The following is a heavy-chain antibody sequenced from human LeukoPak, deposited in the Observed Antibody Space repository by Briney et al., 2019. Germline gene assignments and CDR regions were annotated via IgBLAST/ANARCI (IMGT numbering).Heavy chain of an antibody. J-gene: IGHJ3*02. V-gene: IGHV1-2*06. CDR1: GYTLTAYY. CDR3: ARPHYESSGLYVDAFDI. CDR2: INPNSGGT. D-gene: IGHD3-22*01. Sequence: ASMKVSCKASGYTLTAYYLHWVRQAPGQGLEWIGRINPNSGGTTYAQKFQGRVTMTRDTSIGTAYMELSSLRSDDTAVYYCARPHYESSGLYVDAFDIWGQGTMVTVSS.